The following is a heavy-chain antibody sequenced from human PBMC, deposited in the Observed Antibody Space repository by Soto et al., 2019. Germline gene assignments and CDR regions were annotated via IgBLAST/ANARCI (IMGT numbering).Heavy chain of an antibody. CDR1: GYTFLKYG. V-gene: IGHV1-18*01. D-gene: IGHD3-16*01. Sequence: ASVKVSCKASGYTFLKYGINWVRQAPGQGLEWMGGIQTDTGHPNVAQKFQDRVTMTTDTSTGTAYMEMRSLRSGDTATYYCAKNGGYGYRIYPRARGTALPVSS. J-gene: IGHJ1*01. CDR3: AKNGGYGYRIYP. CDR2: IQTDTGHP.